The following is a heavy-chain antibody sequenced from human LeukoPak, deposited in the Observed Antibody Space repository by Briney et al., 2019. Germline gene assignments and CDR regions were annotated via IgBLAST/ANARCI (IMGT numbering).Heavy chain of an antibody. CDR1: GFTFSTYG. D-gene: IGHD3-9*01. Sequence: GGSLRLSCAASGFTFSTYGTHWVRQAPGRGLEWVAFIRFDGSDKYADSVKGRFTLSRDNSKNTLSLRLDSLRPDDTAVYYCAKDLSGYSTTWSPGYMDVWGEGTTVIVSS. V-gene: IGHV3-30*02. CDR2: IRFDGSDK. J-gene: IGHJ6*03. CDR3: AKDLSGYSTTWSPGYMDV.